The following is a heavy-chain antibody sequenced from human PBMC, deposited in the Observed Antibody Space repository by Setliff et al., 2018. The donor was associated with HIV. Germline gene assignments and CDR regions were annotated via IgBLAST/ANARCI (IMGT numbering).Heavy chain of an antibody. Sequence: KASETLSLTCAVYGESFSGYYWSWIRQSPGKGLEWIGEMNDSGNSNYNPSLKSRVTISLDTSKNQFSLKLTSVTAADTAVYYCARRASPPSGPYSQYYMDVWGRGTSVTVSS. V-gene: IGHV4-34*01. CDR1: GESFSGYY. CDR3: ARRASPPSGPYSQYYMDV. D-gene: IGHD2-21*01. CDR2: MNDSGNS. J-gene: IGHJ6*03.